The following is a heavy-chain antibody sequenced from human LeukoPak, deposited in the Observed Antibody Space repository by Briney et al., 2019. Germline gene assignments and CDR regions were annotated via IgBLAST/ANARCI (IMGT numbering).Heavy chain of an antibody. CDR1: GGSINSINW. J-gene: IGHJ3*01. D-gene: IGHD4-11*01. V-gene: IGHV4-4*02. Sequence: SETLSLTCTVSGGSINSINWWSWVRQPPGKGLEWIGEIYHSGSASYNPSLKSRVTILVDKSKNQFSLKLNSVTAADTAVYYCAKYRGDSDYAFDVWGQGTMVTVSS. CDR2: IYHSGSA. CDR3: AKYRGDSDYAFDV.